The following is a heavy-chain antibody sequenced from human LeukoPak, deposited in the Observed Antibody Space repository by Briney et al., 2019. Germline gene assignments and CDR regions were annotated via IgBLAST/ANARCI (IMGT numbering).Heavy chain of an antibody. V-gene: IGHV3-7*01. CDR1: GFTFSSYW. CDR3: ARDSEVDAFDI. CDR2: INKDGSEK. Sequence: GGSLRLSCAAPGFTFSSYWMSWVRQAPGKGLEWVANINKDGSEKSYADSVKGRFTISRDNAKNSLYLQMNSLRAEDTAVYYCARDSEVDAFDIWGQGTMVTVSS. J-gene: IGHJ3*02.